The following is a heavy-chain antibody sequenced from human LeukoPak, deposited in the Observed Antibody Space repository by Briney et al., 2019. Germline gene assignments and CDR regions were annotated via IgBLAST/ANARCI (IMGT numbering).Heavy chain of an antibody. CDR1: GFTFSSYA. V-gene: IGHV3-21*01. CDR3: ARFSGSGSYFADAFDI. D-gene: IGHD3-10*01. J-gene: IGHJ3*02. Sequence: GGSLRLSCAASGFTFSSYAMHWVRQAPGKGLEWVSSISSSSSYIYYADSVKGRFTISRDNAKNSLYLQMNSLRAEDTAVYYCARFSGSGSYFADAFDIWGQGTMVTVSS. CDR2: ISSSSSYI.